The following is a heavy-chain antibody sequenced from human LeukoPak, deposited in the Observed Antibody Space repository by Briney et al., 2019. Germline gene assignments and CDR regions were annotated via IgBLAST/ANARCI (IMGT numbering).Heavy chain of an antibody. CDR2: ISSSGSTI. CDR3: AELGITMIGGV. Sequence: GGSLRLSCTASGFSFGDYGMNWVRQAPGKGLEWVSYISSSGSTIYYADSVKGRFTISRDNAKNSLYLQMNSLRAEDTAVYYCAELGITMIGGVWGKGTTVTISS. V-gene: IGHV3-48*03. J-gene: IGHJ6*04. D-gene: IGHD3-10*02. CDR1: GFSFGDYG.